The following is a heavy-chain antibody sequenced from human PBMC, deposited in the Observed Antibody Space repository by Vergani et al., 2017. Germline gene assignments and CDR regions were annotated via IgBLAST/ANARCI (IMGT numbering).Heavy chain of an antibody. V-gene: IGHV3-30*02. Sequence: QVQLVQSGGGVVQPGGSLRLSCVASGFTFNRYGMQWVRQAPGKGLEWVAYVLFDGSNEYYADSVKGRIIVSRDNSNDALYLQMNSLRTDDTAVYYCARDLAYCHEGSCALWGQGSAVTVSP. CDR2: VLFDGSNE. CDR1: GFTFNRYG. CDR3: ARDLAYCHEGSCAL. J-gene: IGHJ4*02. D-gene: IGHD2-15*01.